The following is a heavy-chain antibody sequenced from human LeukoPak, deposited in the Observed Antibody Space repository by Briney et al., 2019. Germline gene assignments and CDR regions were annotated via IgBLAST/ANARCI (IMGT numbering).Heavy chain of an antibody. J-gene: IGHJ4*02. CDR1: GFTFSSYW. CDR2: IKQDGSEK. CDR3: ARVRGGSWSVYYIDY. D-gene: IGHD6-13*01. V-gene: IGHV3-7*05. Sequence: PGGSLRLSCAASGFTFSSYWMSWVHQAPGRGLEWVANIKQDGSEKYYVDSVKGRFTISRDNAKNSLYLQMNSLRAEDTAVYYCARVRGGSWSVYYIDYWGQGTLVTVSS.